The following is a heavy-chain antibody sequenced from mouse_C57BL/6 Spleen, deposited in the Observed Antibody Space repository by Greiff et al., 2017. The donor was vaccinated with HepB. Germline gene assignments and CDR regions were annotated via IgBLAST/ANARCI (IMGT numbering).Heavy chain of an antibody. CDR3: ARAPIYYYGSSSQDYFDY. Sequence: EVQLVESGGGLVKPGGSLKLSCAASGFTFSSYAMSWVRQTPEKRLEWVATISDGGSYTYYPDNVKGRFTISRDNAKNNLYLQMSHLKSEDTAMYYCARAPIYYYGSSSQDYFDYWGQGTTLTVSS. D-gene: IGHD1-1*01. J-gene: IGHJ2*01. V-gene: IGHV5-4*01. CDR1: GFTFSSYA. CDR2: ISDGGSYT.